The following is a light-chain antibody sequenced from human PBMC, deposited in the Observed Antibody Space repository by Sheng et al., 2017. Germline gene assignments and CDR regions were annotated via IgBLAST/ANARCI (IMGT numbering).Light chain of an antibody. CDR3: QQRSNWPLT. CDR1: QSVNYY. J-gene: IGKJ4*01. Sequence: EIVLTQSPATLSLSPGESATLSCRASQSVNYYLAWYQQKPGQAPRLLIYDAWNRAAGVPASFSGSGSGTDFTLTISSLEPEDLAVYYCQQRSNWPLTFGGGTKVEI. V-gene: IGKV3-11*01. CDR2: DAW.